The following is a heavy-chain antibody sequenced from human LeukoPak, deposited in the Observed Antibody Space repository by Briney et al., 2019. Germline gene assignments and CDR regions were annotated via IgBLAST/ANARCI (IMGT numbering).Heavy chain of an antibody. J-gene: IGHJ6*02. CDR1: GGSISSGGYY. CDR3: ASTPYSSTLRWGYYYGMDV. CDR2: IYYSGST. Sequence: PSETLSLTCTVSGGSISSGGYYWSWIRQPPGKGLEWIGYIYYSGSTNYNPSLKSRVTISVDTSKNQFSLKLSSVTAADTAVYYCASTPYSSTLRWGYYYGMDVWGQGTTVTVSS. D-gene: IGHD6-13*01. V-gene: IGHV4-61*08.